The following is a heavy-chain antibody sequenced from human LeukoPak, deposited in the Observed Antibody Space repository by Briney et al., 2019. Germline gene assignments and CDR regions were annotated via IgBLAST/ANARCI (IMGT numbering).Heavy chain of an antibody. D-gene: IGHD5-12*01. Sequence: GGSLRLSCAASGFTVSTTYMSWVRQAPGKGLEWVSLIYSGGTTYYADSVKGRFTISRDIPKNTLYLQMSSLRAEDTAVYYCARDSPGYGGYSYWGQGTLATVSS. J-gene: IGHJ4*02. CDR1: GFTVSTTY. V-gene: IGHV3-53*01. CDR2: IYSGGTT. CDR3: ARDSPGYGGYSY.